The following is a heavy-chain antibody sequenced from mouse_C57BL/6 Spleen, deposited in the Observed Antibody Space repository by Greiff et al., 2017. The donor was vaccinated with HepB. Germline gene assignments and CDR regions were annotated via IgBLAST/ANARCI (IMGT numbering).Heavy chain of an antibody. CDR2: IYPGDGDT. J-gene: IGHJ2*01. V-gene: IGHV1-82*01. D-gene: IGHD4-1*01. Sequence: VQLQQSGPELVKPGASVKISCKASGYAFSSSWMNWVKQRPGKGLEWIGRIYPGDGDTNYNGKFKGKATLTADKSSSTAYMQLSSLTSEDSAVYFCATGNYFDYWGQCTTLTVSS. CDR3: ATGNYFDY. CDR1: GYAFSSSW.